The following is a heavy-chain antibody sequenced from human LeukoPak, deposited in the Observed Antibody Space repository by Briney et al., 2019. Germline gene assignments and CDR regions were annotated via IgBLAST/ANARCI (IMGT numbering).Heavy chain of an antibody. J-gene: IGHJ4*02. CDR2: IIPIFGTA. CDR3: ARDGEQLGGY. Sequence: GGSLRLSCAASGFTFSSYAISWVRQAPGQGLEWMGGIIPIFGTANYAQKFQGRVTITADESTSTAYMELSSLRSEDTAVYYCARDGEQLGGYWGQGTLVTVSS. D-gene: IGHD6-6*01. CDR1: GFTFSSYA. V-gene: IGHV1-69*01.